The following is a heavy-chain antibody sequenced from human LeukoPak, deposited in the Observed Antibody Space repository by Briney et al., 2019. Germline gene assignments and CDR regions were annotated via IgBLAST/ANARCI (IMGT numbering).Heavy chain of an antibody. Sequence: ASVKVSCKATGYTFSNFGISWVRQAPGQGLEWMGWISGNNDNPNYGQKFQGRLTVTTDSSTSTAYMELRNLRSDDTAVYYCARDGTSTDDYWGQGTLVTVSS. CDR3: ARDGTSTDDY. CDR2: ISGNNDNP. CDR1: GYTFSNFG. J-gene: IGHJ4*02. D-gene: IGHD2-2*01. V-gene: IGHV1-18*01.